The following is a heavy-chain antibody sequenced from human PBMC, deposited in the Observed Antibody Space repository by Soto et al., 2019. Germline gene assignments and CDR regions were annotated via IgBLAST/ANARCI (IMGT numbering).Heavy chain of an antibody. CDR1: GYSFTGYY. CDR3: AKAGVIAATPKYNWFQA. V-gene: IGHV1-2*02. CDR2: INPKNGVT. D-gene: IGHD2-15*01. J-gene: IGHJ5*02. Sequence: ASVKVSCEASGYSFTGYYLHWVRQAAGQGLEWMGWINPKNGVTKYGQKFQGRLTMTRDTSTSTAYMELSRLQSDDTAVYYCAKAGVIAATPKYNWFQAWGQGVLVNVSS.